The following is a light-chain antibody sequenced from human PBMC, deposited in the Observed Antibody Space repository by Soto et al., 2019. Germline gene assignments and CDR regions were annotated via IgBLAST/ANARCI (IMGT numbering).Light chain of an antibody. J-gene: IGKJ5*01. CDR1: QSVRNY. V-gene: IGKV3-11*01. CDR2: DAS. Sequence: EIVLTQSPATLSLSPGERATLSCRASQSVRNYLAWYQQKPGQAPRLLIYDASNRATGIPARFSGSGSGTAFTITIHSLEPEDFALYYCHQRVNWPPITFGHGTRLEIK. CDR3: HQRVNWPPIT.